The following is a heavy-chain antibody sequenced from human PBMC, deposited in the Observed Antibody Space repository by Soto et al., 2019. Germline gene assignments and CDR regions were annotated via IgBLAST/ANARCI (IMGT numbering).Heavy chain of an antibody. CDR3: ARGGESSSWFKFDY. J-gene: IGHJ4*02. Sequence: GASVKVSCKASGVTFSSYAISWVRQAPGQGLEWMGGIIPIFGTANYAQKFQGRVTITADESTSTAYMELSSLTSDDTAVYFCARGGESSSWFKFDYWGQGTLVTVSS. CDR2: IIPIFGTA. CDR1: GVTFSSYA. V-gene: IGHV1-69*13. D-gene: IGHD6-13*01.